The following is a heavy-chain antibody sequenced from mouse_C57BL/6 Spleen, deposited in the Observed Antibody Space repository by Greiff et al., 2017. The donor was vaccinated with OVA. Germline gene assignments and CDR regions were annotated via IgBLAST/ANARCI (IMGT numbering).Heavy chain of an antibody. Sequence: QVQLQQPGAELVKPGASVKMSCKASGYTFTSYWITWVKQRPGQGLEWIGDIYPGSGSTNYNEKFKSKATLTVDTSSSTAYMQLSSLTSEDSAVYYCARKGDDYGNLYWHFDVWGTGTTVTVSS. J-gene: IGHJ1*03. D-gene: IGHD2-1*01. CDR3: ARKGDDYGNLYWHFDV. CDR2: IYPGSGST. V-gene: IGHV1-55*01. CDR1: GYTFTSYW.